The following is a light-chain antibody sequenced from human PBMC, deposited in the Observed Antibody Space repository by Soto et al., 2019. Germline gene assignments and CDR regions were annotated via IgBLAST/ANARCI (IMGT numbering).Light chain of an antibody. CDR2: TAS. Sequence: DIQMTQSPSSLSASVGDRVTITCRASQSISNYLNWYQQKPGKAPKLLIHTASSLQSGVPSRFSGSGSGTDFTLTISRLQPEDFATYYCQQSYSMTTFGGGTMVEIK. CDR1: QSISNY. V-gene: IGKV1-39*01. J-gene: IGKJ4*01. CDR3: QQSYSMTT.